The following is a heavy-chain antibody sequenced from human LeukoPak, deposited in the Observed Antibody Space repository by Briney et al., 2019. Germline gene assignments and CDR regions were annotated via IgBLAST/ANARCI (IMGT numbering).Heavy chain of an antibody. V-gene: IGHV4-31*03. CDR2: IYYSGST. J-gene: IGHJ5*02. D-gene: IGHD4-17*01. Sequence: SETLSLTCTVSGASISSGGYYWSWIRQHPGKGLEWIGYIYYSGSTYYNPSLKSRVTISVDMSKNQFSLKLSSVTAADTAVYYCARAPLNYGVGPVWFDPWGQGTLVTVSS. CDR3: ARAPLNYGVGPVWFDP. CDR1: GASISSGGYY.